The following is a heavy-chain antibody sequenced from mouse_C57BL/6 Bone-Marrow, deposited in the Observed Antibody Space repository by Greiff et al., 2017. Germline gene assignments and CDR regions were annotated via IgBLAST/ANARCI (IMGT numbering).Heavy chain of an antibody. CDR3: ATGWDYFDY. Sequence: QVHVKQPGAELVRPGSSVKLSCKASGYTFTSYWMHWVKQRPIQGLEWIGNIDPSDSETHYNQKFKDKATLTVDKSSSTAYMQLSSLTSEDSAVYYCATGWDYFDYWGQGTTLTVSS. D-gene: IGHD1-1*02. CDR2: IDPSDSET. J-gene: IGHJ2*01. V-gene: IGHV1-52*01. CDR1: GYTFTSYW.